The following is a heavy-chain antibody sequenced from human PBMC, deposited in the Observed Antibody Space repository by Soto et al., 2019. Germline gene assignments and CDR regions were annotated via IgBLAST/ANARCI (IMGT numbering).Heavy chain of an antibody. CDR2: IIPIFGTA. Sequence: SVKVSCKASGGTFSSYAISWVRQAPGQGLEWMGGIIPIFGTANYAQKFQGRVTITADESTSTAYMELSSLRSEDTAVYYCASGGLELWPFDYWGQGTLVTGSS. CDR1: GGTFSSYA. V-gene: IGHV1-69*13. CDR3: ASGGLELWPFDY. J-gene: IGHJ4*02. D-gene: IGHD5-18*01.